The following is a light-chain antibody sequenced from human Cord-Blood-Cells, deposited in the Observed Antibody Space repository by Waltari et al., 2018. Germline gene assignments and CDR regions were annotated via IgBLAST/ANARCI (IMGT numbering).Light chain of an antibody. CDR2: EVS. CDR3: SSYTSSSTLDVV. Sequence: QSALTQPASVSGSPGPSITISCTGTSSDVGGYNYVSSYQQHPGKAPKLMIYEVSNRPSGVSNRFSGSKSGNTASLTISGLQAEDEADYYCSSYTSSSTLDVVFGGGTKLTVL. CDR1: SSDVGGYNY. J-gene: IGLJ2*01. V-gene: IGLV2-14*01.